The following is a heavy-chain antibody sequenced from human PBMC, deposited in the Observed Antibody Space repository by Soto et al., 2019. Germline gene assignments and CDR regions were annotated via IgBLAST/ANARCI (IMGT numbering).Heavy chain of an antibody. D-gene: IGHD3-22*01. J-gene: IGHJ4*02. Sequence: QVQLVQSGAEVKKPGSSVKVSCKSSGGTFTSYAFSWVRQAPGQGLEWMGGVIPRFHLPNYAQKFQGRVTMTADESTSTAYMELSSLRSEDTAVYYCARRVASSGYYWFAYWGQATLLTVSS. CDR1: GGTFTSYA. CDR3: ARRVASSGYYWFAY. V-gene: IGHV1-69*01. CDR2: VIPRFHLP.